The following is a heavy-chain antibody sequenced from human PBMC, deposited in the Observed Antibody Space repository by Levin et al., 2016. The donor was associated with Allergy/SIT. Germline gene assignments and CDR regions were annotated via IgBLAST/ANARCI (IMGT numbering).Heavy chain of an antibody. CDR2: IYYSGST. CDR3: ARREGDFVVVTGDFDL. Sequence: SETLSLTCTVSVAPSAVVVTTGAGSASTQGRAWSGLGYIYYSGSTYYNPSLKSRVTISVDTSKNQFSLKLSSVTAADTAVYYCARREGDFVVVTGDFDLWGRGTLVTVSS. CDR1: VAPSAVVVTT. V-gene: IGHV4-31*03. D-gene: IGHD2-21*02. J-gene: IGHJ2*01.